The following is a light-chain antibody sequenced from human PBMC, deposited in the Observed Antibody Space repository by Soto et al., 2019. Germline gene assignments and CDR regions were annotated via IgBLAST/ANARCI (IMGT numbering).Light chain of an antibody. J-gene: IGLJ3*02. CDR2: DVS. V-gene: IGLV2-14*01. CDR1: SSDVGIYNY. Sequence: QSALTQPASVSVSPGQSITISCPGTSSDVGIYNYVSWYQQYPGKAPKLMIYDVSNRPSGVSYRFSGSKSGNTSSLTISGLQAEDEAAYYCSSYTTSRTQVVFCGGTKLTVL. CDR3: SSYTTSRTQVV.